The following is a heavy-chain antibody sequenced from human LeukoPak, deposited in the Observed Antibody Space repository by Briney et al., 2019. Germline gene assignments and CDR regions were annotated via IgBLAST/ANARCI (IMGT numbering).Heavy chain of an antibody. D-gene: IGHD4-17*01. CDR3: ARGGDYAAVYFDY. J-gene: IGHJ4*02. Sequence: SWIRQPPGKGLEWIGYIYYSGSTYYNPSLKSRVTISVDTSKNQFSLKLSSVTAADTAVYYCARGGDYAAVYFDYWGQGTLVTVSS. CDR2: IYYSGST. V-gene: IGHV4-30-4*08.